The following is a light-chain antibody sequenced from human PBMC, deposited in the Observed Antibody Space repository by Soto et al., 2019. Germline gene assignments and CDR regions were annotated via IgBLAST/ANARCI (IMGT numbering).Light chain of an antibody. Sequence: ENVLTQSPGTLSLSPWERATLSCRASQSGSSSYFSWYQQKPRQAPRPLIYDASSRASGIPDRFSGSGSATDFDLTSSRLEPEDFAVYYCQQYGSSPWTFGQGTKVEI. CDR3: QQYGSSPWT. CDR2: DAS. J-gene: IGKJ1*01. V-gene: IGKV3-20*01. CDR1: QSGSSSY.